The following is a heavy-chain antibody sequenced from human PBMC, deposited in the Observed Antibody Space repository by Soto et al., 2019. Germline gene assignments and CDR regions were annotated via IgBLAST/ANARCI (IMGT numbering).Heavy chain of an antibody. D-gene: IGHD3-10*01. CDR1: GGSFSGYY. CDR2: INHSGST. CDR3: ARRITMVRGVNWFDP. Sequence: QVQLQQWGAGLLKPSETLSLTCAVYGGSFSGYYWSWIRQPPGKGLEWIGEINHSGSTNYNPSLKSRVTISVDTSKNQFSLKLSSVTAADTAVYYCARRITMVRGVNWFDPWGQGTLVTVSS. J-gene: IGHJ5*02. V-gene: IGHV4-34*01.